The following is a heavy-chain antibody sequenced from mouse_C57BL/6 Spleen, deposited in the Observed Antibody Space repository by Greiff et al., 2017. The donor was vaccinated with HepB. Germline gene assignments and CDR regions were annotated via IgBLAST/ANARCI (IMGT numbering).Heavy chain of an antibody. CDR2: IDPETGGT. J-gene: IGHJ2*01. CDR1: GYTFTDYE. D-gene: IGHD4-1*02. Sequence: VQLQESGAELVRPGASVTLSCKASGYTFTDYEMHWVKQTPVHGLEWIGAIDPETGGTAYNQKFKGKAILTADKSSSTAYMELRSLTSEDSAVYYCTRPNWDEDFDYWGQGTTLTVSS. CDR3: TRPNWDEDFDY. V-gene: IGHV1-15*01.